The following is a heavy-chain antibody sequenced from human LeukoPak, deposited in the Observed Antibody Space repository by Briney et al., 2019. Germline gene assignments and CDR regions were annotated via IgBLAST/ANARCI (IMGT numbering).Heavy chain of an antibody. CDR3: ARGGGGSGYYFIDY. CDR1: GFTFSSYA. J-gene: IGHJ4*02. D-gene: IGHD3-22*01. V-gene: IGHV3-30*04. Sequence: GGSLRLSCAASGFTFSSYAMHWVRQAPGKGLEWVAVISYDGSNKYYADSVKGRFTISRDNSKNTLYLQMNSLRAEDTAVYYCARGGGGSGYYFIDYWGQGTLVTVSS. CDR2: ISYDGSNK.